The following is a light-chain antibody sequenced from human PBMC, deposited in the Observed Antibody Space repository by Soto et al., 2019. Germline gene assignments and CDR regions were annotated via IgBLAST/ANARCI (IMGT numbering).Light chain of an antibody. CDR1: QGISSY. CDR2: AAS. CDR3: QQGGT. J-gene: IGKJ3*01. V-gene: IGKV1-9*01. Sequence: DIQLTQSPSFLSASVGDRVTITCRASQGISSYLAWYQQKPGKAPKLLIYAASTLQSGVPSRFSGSASGTEFTLTMSSLQPEDFATYYCQQGGTFGPGTKVDI.